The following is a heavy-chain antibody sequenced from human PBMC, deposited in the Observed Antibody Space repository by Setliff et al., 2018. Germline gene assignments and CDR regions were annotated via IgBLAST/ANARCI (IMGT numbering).Heavy chain of an antibody. V-gene: IGHV4-31*03. D-gene: IGHD3-3*01. CDR2: IYYSGST. CDR3: ARVRVVYYYYGMDV. CDR1: GGSISSGGYY. Sequence: PSETLSLTCTVSGGSISSGGYYWSWIRQHPGKGLEWIGYIYYSGSTDYNPSLKSRVTISVDTSKNQFSLKLSSVTAADTAVYYCARVRVVYYYYGMDVWGQGTTVTVSS. J-gene: IGHJ6*02.